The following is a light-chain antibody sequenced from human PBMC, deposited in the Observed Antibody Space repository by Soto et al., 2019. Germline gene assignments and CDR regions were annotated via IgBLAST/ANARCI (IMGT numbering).Light chain of an antibody. CDR2: DVS. CDR1: SSDFGGYNY. CDR3: SSYTSSNTSVV. Sequence: QSVLTQPASVSWSPQQPSKISCIGTSSDFGGYNYVSWYQQHPGKAPKLMIYDVSNRPSGVSDRFSGSKSGNTASLTISGLQAEDEADFYCSSYTSSNTSVVFGGGTKVTVL. J-gene: IGLJ2*01. V-gene: IGLV2-14*03.